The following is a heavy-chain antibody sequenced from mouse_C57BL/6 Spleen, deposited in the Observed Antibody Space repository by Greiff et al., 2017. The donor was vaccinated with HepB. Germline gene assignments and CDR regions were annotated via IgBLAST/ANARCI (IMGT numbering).Heavy chain of an antibody. CDR3: ARGDYADY. Sequence: QFQLQQSGAELVRPGPSVKVSCKASGYAFTNYLIEWVKQRPGQGLEWIGVINPGSGGTNYNEKFKGKATLTADKSSSTAYMQLSSLTSEDSAVYFCARGDYADYWGQGTTLTVSS. J-gene: IGHJ2*01. V-gene: IGHV1-54*01. CDR2: INPGSGGT. CDR1: GYAFTNYL. D-gene: IGHD1-1*02.